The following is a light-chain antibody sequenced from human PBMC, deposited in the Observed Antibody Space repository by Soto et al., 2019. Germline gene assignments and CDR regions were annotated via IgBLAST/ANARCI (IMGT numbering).Light chain of an antibody. Sequence: GLTKTSGTPSLSQGERATLSCRASQSVINNYLAWYQQKPGQAPRLLIYGASSRATGIPDRFSGSGSGTDFTLTFSRREPEGFAGCSSLPYGGAGRFGDGTKVDIK. J-gene: IGKJ1*01. CDR2: GAS. V-gene: IGKV3-20*01. CDR1: QSVINNY. CDR3: LPYGGAGR.